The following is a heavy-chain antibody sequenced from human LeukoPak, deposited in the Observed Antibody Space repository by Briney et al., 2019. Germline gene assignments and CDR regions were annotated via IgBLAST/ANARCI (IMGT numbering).Heavy chain of an antibody. CDR1: GFTFSSYE. CDR3: ARDRGYNWFDP. Sequence: QSGGSLRLSCAASGFTFSSYEMNWARQAPGKGLEWVSYISTSVSTMYYADSVKGRFTISRDNAKNSLYLQMNSLKVEDTAVYYCARDRGYNWFDPWGQGTLVTVSS. V-gene: IGHV3-48*03. J-gene: IGHJ5*02. CDR2: ISTSVSTM.